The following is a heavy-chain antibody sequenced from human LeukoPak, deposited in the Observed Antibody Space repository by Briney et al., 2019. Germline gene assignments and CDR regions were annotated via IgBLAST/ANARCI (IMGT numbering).Heavy chain of an antibody. CDR3: ARLTMVRGVIITEGYYFDY. CDR1: GGSINSNY. D-gene: IGHD3-10*01. Sequence: SETLSLTCTVSGGSINSNYWTWIRQPAGKGLEWIGRIYTTGSTNYNPSLQSRVSMSVDTSKNQFSLNVSSVTAADTAVYYCARLTMVRGVIITEGYYFDYWGQGTLVTVSS. J-gene: IGHJ4*02. V-gene: IGHV4-4*07. CDR2: IYTTGST.